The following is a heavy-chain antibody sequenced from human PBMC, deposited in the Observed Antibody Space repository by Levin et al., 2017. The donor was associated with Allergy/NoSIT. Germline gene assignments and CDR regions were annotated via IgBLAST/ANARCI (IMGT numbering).Heavy chain of an antibody. CDR3: ARDTAMVTYYYGMDV. V-gene: IGHV3-11*01. D-gene: IGHD5-18*01. Sequence: SGGSLRLSCAASGFTFSDYHMNWIRQAPGKGLEWVSYITTSGSTIYYADSVKGRFTISRDDAKNSLYLQMNSLRVEDTALYYCARDTAMVTYYYGMDVWGQGTTVTVSS. CDR1: GFTFSDYH. CDR2: ITTSGSTI. J-gene: IGHJ6*02.